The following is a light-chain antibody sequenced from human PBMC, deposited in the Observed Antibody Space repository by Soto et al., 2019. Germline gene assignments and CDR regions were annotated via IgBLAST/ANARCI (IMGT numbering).Light chain of an antibody. CDR2: EGT. Sequence: QSALTQPASVSGSPGQSITISCTGTSSDVASYDLVSWYQQHPGKAPKLMIYEGTKRPSGVSDRFSGSNSGNTASLTISGLHAEDEGDYYSCSYVGSSSPAIFGGGTKLTVL. J-gene: IGLJ2*01. CDR3: CSYVGSSSPAI. CDR1: SSDVASYDL. V-gene: IGLV2-23*01.